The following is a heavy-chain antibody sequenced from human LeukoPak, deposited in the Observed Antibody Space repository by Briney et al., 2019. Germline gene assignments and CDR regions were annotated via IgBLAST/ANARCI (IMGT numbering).Heavy chain of an antibody. D-gene: IGHD6-19*01. Sequence: GESLKISCKGSGYSFTSYWIGWVRPMPGKGLEWMGIIFPGDSDTRYSPSFQGQVTISADKSISTAYLQWNSLKASDTAMYYCARARDSGWSDFNYWGQGTLVTVSS. CDR2: IFPGDSDT. J-gene: IGHJ4*02. CDR1: GYSFTSYW. CDR3: ARARDSGWSDFNY. V-gene: IGHV5-51*01.